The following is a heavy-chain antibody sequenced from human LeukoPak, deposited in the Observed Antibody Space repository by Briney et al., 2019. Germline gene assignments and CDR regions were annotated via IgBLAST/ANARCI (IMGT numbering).Heavy chain of an antibody. D-gene: IGHD3-10*01. CDR3: ARDLLGRGGSFDY. Sequence: SETLSLTCTASGGSISTHYWSWIRQPPGKGLEWIGYIYYSGSTNYNPSLKSRVTMSVDTSKNQFSLKLSSVTAADTAVYYCARDLLGRGGSFDYWGQGTLVTVSS. J-gene: IGHJ4*02. CDR1: GGSISTHY. CDR2: IYYSGST. V-gene: IGHV4-59*11.